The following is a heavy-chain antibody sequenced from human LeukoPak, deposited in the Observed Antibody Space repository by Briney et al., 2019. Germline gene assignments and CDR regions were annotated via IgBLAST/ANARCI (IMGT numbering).Heavy chain of an antibody. V-gene: IGHV1-69*13. CDR1: GGTFSSYA. Sequence: GASVKVSCTASGGTFSSYAISWVRQAPGQGLEWMGGIIPIFGTANYAQKFQGRVTITADESTSTAYMELSSLRSEDTAVYYCARNPYYYDSSGLFGAFDIWGQGTMVTVSS. D-gene: IGHD3-22*01. J-gene: IGHJ3*02. CDR3: ARNPYYYDSSGLFGAFDI. CDR2: IIPIFGTA.